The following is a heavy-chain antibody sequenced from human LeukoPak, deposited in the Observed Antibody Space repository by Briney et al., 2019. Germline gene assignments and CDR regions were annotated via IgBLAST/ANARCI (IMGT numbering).Heavy chain of an antibody. CDR1: GYSISSGYY. CDR2: IYHSGST. CDR3: ARGYSSGWSWVDY. D-gene: IGHD6-19*01. V-gene: IGHV4-38-2*02. J-gene: IGHJ4*02. Sequence: SETLSLTCTVSGYSISSGYYWGWIRQPPGKGPEWIGNIYHSGSTYYKPSLKSRVTISVDTSKNQFSLKLSSVTAADTAMYYCARGYSSGWSWVDYWGQGTLVTVSS.